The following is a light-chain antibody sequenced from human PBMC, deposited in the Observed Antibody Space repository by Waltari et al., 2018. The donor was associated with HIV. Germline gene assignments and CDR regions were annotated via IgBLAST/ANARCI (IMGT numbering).Light chain of an antibody. CDR1: SSNIGNNY. CDR2: ENK. CDR3: GTWDSSLSAVV. J-gene: IGLJ3*02. Sequence: QSVLTQPPSVSAAPGQKVTISCSGSSSNIGNNYVSWYQQLPGTAPKLLIYENKKRPSGIPHRVSGSKSGTSATLGNTGLQTEDEADYYCGTWDSSLSAVVFGGGTKLTVL. V-gene: IGLV1-51*01.